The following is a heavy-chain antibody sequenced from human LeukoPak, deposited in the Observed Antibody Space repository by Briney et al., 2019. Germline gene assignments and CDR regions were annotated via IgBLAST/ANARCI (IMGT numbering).Heavy chain of an antibody. J-gene: IGHJ4*02. CDR1: GFTFSSYA. D-gene: IGHD1-26*01. Sequence: GGSLRLSCAASGFTFSSYAMSWVRQAPGKGLEWVANIKQDGSEKYYVDSVKGRFTISRDNAKNSLYLQMNSLRAEDTAVYYCARVRGGSYFYWGQGTLVTVSS. V-gene: IGHV3-7*01. CDR2: IKQDGSEK. CDR3: ARVRGGSYFY.